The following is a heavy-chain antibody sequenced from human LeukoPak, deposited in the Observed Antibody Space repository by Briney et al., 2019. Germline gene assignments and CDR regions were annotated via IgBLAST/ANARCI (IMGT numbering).Heavy chain of an antibody. CDR1: GYTFTGYY. D-gene: IGHD3-22*01. CDR2: IIPIFGTA. Sequence: GASVKVSCKASGYTFTGYYMHWVRQTPGQGLEWMGGIIPIFGTANYAQKFQGRVTITADKSTSTAYMELSSLRSEDTAVYYCARVLTYYYDSSGPAGWFDPWGQGTLVTVSS. CDR3: ARVLTYYYDSSGPAGWFDP. J-gene: IGHJ5*02. V-gene: IGHV1-69*06.